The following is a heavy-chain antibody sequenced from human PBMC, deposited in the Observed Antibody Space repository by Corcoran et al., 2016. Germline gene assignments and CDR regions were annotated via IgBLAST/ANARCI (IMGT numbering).Heavy chain of an antibody. D-gene: IGHD3-22*01. CDR2: INAGNGNT. V-gene: IGHV1-3*01. Sequence: QVQLVQSGAEVKKPGASVKVSCKASGYTFTSYAMHWVRQAPGQRLEWLGWINAGNGNTKYSQKFQGRVTITRDTSASTAYMELSSLRSEDTAVYYWARLNYYYDSSGSYYCDYWGQGTLVTVSS. CDR1: GYTFTSYA. J-gene: IGHJ4*02. CDR3: ARLNYYYDSSGSYYCDY.